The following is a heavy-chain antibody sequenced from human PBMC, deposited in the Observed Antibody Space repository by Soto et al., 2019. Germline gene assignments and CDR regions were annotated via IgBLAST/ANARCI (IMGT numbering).Heavy chain of an antibody. CDR3: ARDRAPSGYPDY. V-gene: IGHV3-30-3*01. CDR2: ISYEGITK. J-gene: IGHJ4*02. Sequence: GGSLRLSCAGSGFTFSASAMHWVRQAPGKGLEWVAVISYEGITKYYADSVEGRFTISRDNFKNMLYLQMNSLRAEDTALYYCARDRAPSGYPDYWGRGTLVTVSS. CDR1: GFTFSASA. D-gene: IGHD3-3*01.